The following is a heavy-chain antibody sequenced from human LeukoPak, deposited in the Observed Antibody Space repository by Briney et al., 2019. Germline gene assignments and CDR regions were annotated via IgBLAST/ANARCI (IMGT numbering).Heavy chain of an antibody. Sequence: PSETLSLTCTVSGGSISSYYWSWIRQPAGKGLEWIGRIYSRGSTNYNPSLQSRVTISVDTSKNQFSLKLSSVTAADTAVYYCARGRSTIWYSSSLDYWGQGTLVTVSS. CDR1: GGSISSYY. D-gene: IGHD6-6*01. CDR3: ARGRSTIWYSSSLDY. V-gene: IGHV4-4*07. CDR2: IYSRGST. J-gene: IGHJ4*02.